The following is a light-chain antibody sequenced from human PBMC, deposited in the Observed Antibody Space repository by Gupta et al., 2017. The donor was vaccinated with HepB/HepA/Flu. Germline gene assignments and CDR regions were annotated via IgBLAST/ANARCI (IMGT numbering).Light chain of an antibody. V-gene: IGKV1-33*01. CDR1: QDISNY. Sequence: DIQMTQSPSSLSASVGDRVTITCQASQDISNYLNWYQQKPGKAPKLLIYDASNLETGVPSRFSGSGSGTDFTFTISSLQPEDIATYYCQQYYNRPPVTFGGGTKVEIK. CDR2: DAS. J-gene: IGKJ4*01. CDR3: QQYYNRPPVT.